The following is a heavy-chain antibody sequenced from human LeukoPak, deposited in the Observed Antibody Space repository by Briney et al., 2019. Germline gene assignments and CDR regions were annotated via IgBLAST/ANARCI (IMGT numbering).Heavy chain of an antibody. CDR2: IYYSGST. Sequence: SESLSLTCTVSGGSVSSGSYYWSWIRQPPGKGLEWIGYIYYSGSTNYNPSLKSRVTISVDTSKNQFSLKLSSVTAADTAVYYCARDSRYCSSTSCYEYYYYGMDVWGQGTTVTVSS. J-gene: IGHJ6*02. V-gene: IGHV4-61*01. D-gene: IGHD2-2*01. CDR1: GGSVSSGSYY. CDR3: ARDSRYCSSTSCYEYYYYGMDV.